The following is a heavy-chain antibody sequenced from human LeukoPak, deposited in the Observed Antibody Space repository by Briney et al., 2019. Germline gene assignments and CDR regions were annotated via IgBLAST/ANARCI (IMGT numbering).Heavy chain of an antibody. CDR1: GDTFTSYG. CDR2: ISAYNGNT. CDR3: ARVGVLLWFGELGNWFDP. Sequence: ASVKVSCKASGDTFTSYGISWVRQAPGQGLEWMGWISAYNGNTNYAQKLQGRVTMTTDTSTSTAYMELSSLRSEDTAVYYCARVGVLLWFGELGNWFDPWGQGTLVTVSS. V-gene: IGHV1-18*01. D-gene: IGHD3-10*01. J-gene: IGHJ5*02.